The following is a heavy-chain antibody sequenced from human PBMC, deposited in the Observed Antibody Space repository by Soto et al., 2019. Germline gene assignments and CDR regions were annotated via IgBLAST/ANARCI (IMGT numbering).Heavy chain of an antibody. D-gene: IGHD1-26*01. J-gene: IGHJ4*02. CDR1: GGTISSWY. CDR3: ARLSGSYNDRYFDN. V-gene: IGHV4-59*04. CDR2: VYYNGNT. Sequence: SETLSLTCTVSGGTISSWYWSWIRQPPGKGLEWIGNVYYNGNTYYNASLKSRPTISVDTSNNQFSLKVKSVTAADTAVYFCARLSGSYNDRYFDNWGQGTLVTVSS.